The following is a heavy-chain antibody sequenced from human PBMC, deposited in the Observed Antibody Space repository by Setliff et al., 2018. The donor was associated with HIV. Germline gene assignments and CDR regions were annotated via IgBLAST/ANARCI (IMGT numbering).Heavy chain of an antibody. D-gene: IGHD3-22*01. J-gene: IGHJ4*02. V-gene: IGHV4-39*01. CDR1: GGSISSGSYY. Sequence: PSENLSLTCTVSGGSISSGSYYWGWIRQPPGKGLEWIGSIYYSGSTYYNPSLQSRVTISVDTSKNLFSLRLSSVTASDTAVYYCARQAIFGYYDSSGYLDYWGQGTLVTVSS. CDR2: IYYSGST. CDR3: ARQAIFGYYDSSGYLDY.